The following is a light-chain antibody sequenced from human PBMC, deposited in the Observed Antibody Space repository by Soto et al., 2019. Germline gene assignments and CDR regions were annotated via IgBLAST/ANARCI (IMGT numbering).Light chain of an antibody. CDR3: QQSYSTPPT. Sequence: DIQMTQSPSSLSASVWDRVTITCRASQSISTYLNWYQQTPGKAPKLLIYAASSLQSGVPSRFSGSGSGTDFTLTISSLHPEDSATYYCQQSYSTPPTLGQGTKVDIK. J-gene: IGKJ1*01. CDR1: QSISTY. V-gene: IGKV1-39*01. CDR2: AAS.